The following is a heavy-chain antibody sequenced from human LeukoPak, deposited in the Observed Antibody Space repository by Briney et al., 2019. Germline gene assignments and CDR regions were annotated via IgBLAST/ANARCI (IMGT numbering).Heavy chain of an antibody. J-gene: IGHJ6*03. V-gene: IGHV3-49*03. Sequence: GGSLRLSCTTSGFSFDDFAMSWFRQAPGKGLEWITSIRSRSYGGTTDYAAPVRGRFSISRDASKSIAYLQVNSLKPEDTAVYFCSTAQLERSRSFYYYMDVWGKGTTVTASS. CDR2: IRSRSYGGTT. D-gene: IGHD1-1*01. CDR3: STAQLERSRSFYYYMDV. CDR1: GFSFDDFA.